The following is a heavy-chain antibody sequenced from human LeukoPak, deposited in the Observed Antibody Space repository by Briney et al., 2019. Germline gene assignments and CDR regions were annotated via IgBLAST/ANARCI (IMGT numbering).Heavy chain of an antibody. J-gene: IGHJ4*02. Sequence: PSGTLSLTCTVSGGSISSYYWSWIRQPPGKGLEWIGYIYYSGSTNYNPSLKSRVTISVDTSKNQFSLKLSSVTAADTAVYYCARGRREYYYDSSGYNYFDYWGQGTLVTVSS. D-gene: IGHD3-22*01. V-gene: IGHV4-59*01. CDR2: IYYSGST. CDR3: ARGRREYYYDSSGYNYFDY. CDR1: GGSISSYY.